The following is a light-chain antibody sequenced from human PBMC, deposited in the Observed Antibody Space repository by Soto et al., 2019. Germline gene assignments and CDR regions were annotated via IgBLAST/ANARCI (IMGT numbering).Light chain of an antibody. CDR2: EGS. J-gene: IGLJ1*01. CDR3: CPYTGTSTCDV. CDR1: SRDVGNYKL. V-gene: IGLV2-23*01. Sequence: QSVLTQPESASGSPLPSVTVSCPGNSRDVGNYKLVSWYQQHPRKAPKLMIYEGSKRPPGVSNRFSGSRSRNTPSLSICRLQAEDPADYYCCPYTGTSTCDVFGTVTNFTVL.